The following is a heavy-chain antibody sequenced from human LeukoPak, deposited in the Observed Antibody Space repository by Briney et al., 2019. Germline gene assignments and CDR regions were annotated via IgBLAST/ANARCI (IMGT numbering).Heavy chain of an antibody. CDR3: AREATAMETDY. CDR2: IYYSGST. Sequence: SETLSLTCTVSGGSISSYYWTWIRQPPGKGLEWIGYIYYSGSTNYNPSLKSRVTISVDTSKNQFSLKLSSVTAADTAVYYCAREATAMETDYWGQGTLVTVSS. J-gene: IGHJ4*02. V-gene: IGHV4-59*01. CDR1: GGSISSYY. D-gene: IGHD5-18*01.